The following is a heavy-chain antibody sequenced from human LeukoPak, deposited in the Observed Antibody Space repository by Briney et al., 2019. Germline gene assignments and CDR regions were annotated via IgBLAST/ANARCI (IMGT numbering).Heavy chain of an antibody. J-gene: IGHJ4*02. CDR2: ISAYNGNT. CDR3: ARDVLGRIGGYPAHFDY. Sequence: ASVKVSCKASGYTFTSYGISWVRQAPGQGLEWMGWISAYNGNTNYAQKLQGGVTMTTDTSTSTAYMELRSLRSDDTAVYYCARDVLGRIGGYPAHFDYWGQGTLVTVSS. D-gene: IGHD1-26*01. V-gene: IGHV1-18*01. CDR1: GYTFTSYG.